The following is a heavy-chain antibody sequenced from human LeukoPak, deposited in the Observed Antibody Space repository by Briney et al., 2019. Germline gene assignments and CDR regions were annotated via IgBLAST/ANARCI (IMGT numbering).Heavy chain of an antibody. CDR3: ARRDDYGDYGESGYFDY. Sequence: PGGSLTLSCAASGFTFDDYAMHWVRQAPGKGLEWVSLISGDGGSTYYADSVKGRFTISRDNSKNSLYLQMNSLRTEDTALYYCARRDDYGDYGESGYFDYWGQGTLVTVSS. CDR2: ISGDGGST. V-gene: IGHV3-43*02. J-gene: IGHJ4*02. CDR1: GFTFDDYA. D-gene: IGHD4-17*01.